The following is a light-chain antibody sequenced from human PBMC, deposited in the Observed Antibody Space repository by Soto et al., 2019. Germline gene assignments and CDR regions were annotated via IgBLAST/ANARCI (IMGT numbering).Light chain of an antibody. Sequence: QSALTQPASVSGSPGKSLTISCTGTSRDIDTYNSVSWYQQGPGKAHKLIIFEVSNRPSGVSNRFSCSKSGNTASLTISGLQPEYEAIYYCGSYSTPQFWVFDGGTQLTVL. J-gene: IGLJ3*02. CDR2: EVS. CDR1: SRDIDTYNS. V-gene: IGLV2-14*01. CDR3: GSYSTPQFWV.